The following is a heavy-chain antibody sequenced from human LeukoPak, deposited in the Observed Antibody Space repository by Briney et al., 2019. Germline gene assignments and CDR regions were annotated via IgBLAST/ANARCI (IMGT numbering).Heavy chain of an antibody. Sequence: ASVKVSCKASGYTFTSYDINWVRQAPGQGFEWMGWINPDSGNAGYGQKCQGRLTMTRDASISTAYMELSSLRSEDTAFYYCTRGPYAYSQYWGQGTLVTVSS. V-gene: IGHV1-8*01. CDR1: GYTFTSYD. D-gene: IGHD4-17*01. CDR3: TRGPYAYSQY. J-gene: IGHJ1*01. CDR2: INPDSGNA.